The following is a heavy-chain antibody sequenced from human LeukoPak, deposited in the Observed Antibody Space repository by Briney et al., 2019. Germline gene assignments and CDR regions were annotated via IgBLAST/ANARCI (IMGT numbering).Heavy chain of an antibody. V-gene: IGHV1-18*01. J-gene: IGHJ3*02. CDR2: ISAYNGNT. CDR3: ARDLYPRSADDAFDI. Sequence: ASVKVSCKASGYTFTSYGISWVRQAPGQGLEWMRWISAYNGNTNYAQKLQGRVTMTTDTSTSTAYMELRSLRSDDTAVYYCARDLYPRSADDAFDIWGQGTMVTVSS. CDR1: GYTFTSYG. D-gene: IGHD2-15*01.